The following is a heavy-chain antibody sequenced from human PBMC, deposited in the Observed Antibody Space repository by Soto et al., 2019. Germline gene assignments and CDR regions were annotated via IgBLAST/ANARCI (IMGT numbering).Heavy chain of an antibody. J-gene: IGHJ6*02. Sequence: GGSLRLSCAASGFTFRTFAMHWVRQAPGKGLEWVAVISNDGSNKYFLDSVKGRFTVSRDNSNNTLYLQMDSLRAEDTAVYYCARDKKPFNWSPSILKSYYYGMDVWGQGTTVTV. CDR2: ISNDGSNK. D-gene: IGHD1-1*01. CDR3: ARDKKPFNWSPSILKSYYYGMDV. CDR1: GFTFRTFA. V-gene: IGHV3-30-3*01.